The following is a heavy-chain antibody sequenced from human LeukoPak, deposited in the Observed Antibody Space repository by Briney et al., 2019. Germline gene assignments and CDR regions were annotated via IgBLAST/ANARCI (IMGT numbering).Heavy chain of an antibody. D-gene: IGHD2-2*01. CDR2: INHSGST. V-gene: IGHV4-34*01. CDR1: GGSFSGYY. CDR3: ARLPRGYCSSTSYPTHFPD. J-gene: IGHJ4*02. Sequence: PSETLSLTCAVYGGSFSGYYWSWIRQPPGKGLEWIGEINHSGSTNYNPSLKSRVTISVDTSKNQFSLKLSSVTAADTAVYYCARLPRGYCSSTSYPTHFPDWGQGTLVTVSS.